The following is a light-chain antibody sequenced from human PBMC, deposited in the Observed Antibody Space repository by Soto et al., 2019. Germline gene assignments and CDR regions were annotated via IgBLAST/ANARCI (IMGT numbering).Light chain of an antibody. CDR1: SSNIGNNY. V-gene: IGLV1-51*01. CDR3: ATWDYSLTGEV. J-gene: IGLJ2*01. CDR2: DNK. Sequence: QSVLTQPPSVSAAPGQKVTISCSGSSSNIGNNYGSWYQQLPGTAPKLLIYDNKKRPSGIPDRFYGSKSGTSGTLDITGLQTGDEADYYCATWDYSLTGEVFGGGTKVTVL.